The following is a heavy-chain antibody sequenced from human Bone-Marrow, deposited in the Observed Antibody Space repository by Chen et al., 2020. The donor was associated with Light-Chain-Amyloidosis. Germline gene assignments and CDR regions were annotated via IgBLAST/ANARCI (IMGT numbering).Heavy chain of an antibody. V-gene: IGHV3-74*02. Sequence: EVQLVESGGGLVQPGGCLRLSCAASGFSFSSYWMHWVRQAPGQGLVWVSRINTDGSTTTYAYSVRGRFTISRDNAKNTLFLQMSSLRAEYTAIYYCVYDSHREAAFDIWGQGTMVTVSS. J-gene: IGHJ3*02. CDR1: GFSFSSYW. D-gene: IGHD3-22*01. CDR3: VYDSHREAAFDI. CDR2: INTDGSTT.